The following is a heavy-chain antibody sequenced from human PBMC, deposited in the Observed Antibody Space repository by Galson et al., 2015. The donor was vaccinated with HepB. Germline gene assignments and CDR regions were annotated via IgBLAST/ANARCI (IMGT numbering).Heavy chain of an antibody. CDR1: GYTFTSYY. J-gene: IGHJ4*02. V-gene: IGHV1-46*01. CDR3: ARGEFGGYYGSGSYDY. CDR2: INPSGGST. D-gene: IGHD3-10*01. Sequence: SVKVSCKASGYTFTSYYMHWVRQAPGQGLEWMGIINPSGGSTSYAQKFQGRVTMTRDTSTSTVYMELSSLRSEDTAVYYCARGEFGGYYGSGSYDYWGQGTLVTVSS.